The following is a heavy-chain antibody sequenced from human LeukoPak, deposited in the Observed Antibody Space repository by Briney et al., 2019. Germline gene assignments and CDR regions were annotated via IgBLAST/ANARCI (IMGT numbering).Heavy chain of an antibody. J-gene: IGHJ6*02. CDR2: IYPGDSDT. CDR3: ARLYGSGSHYYYGMDV. D-gene: IGHD3-10*01. V-gene: IGHV5-51*01. Sequence: GESLKISCKGSGYSFTIYCSGWVRQMPGKGLEWMGIIYPGDSDTRYSPSFQGQVTISADKSISTAYLQWSSLKASDTAMYYCARLYGSGSHYYYGMDVWGQGTTVTVSS. CDR1: GYSFTIYC.